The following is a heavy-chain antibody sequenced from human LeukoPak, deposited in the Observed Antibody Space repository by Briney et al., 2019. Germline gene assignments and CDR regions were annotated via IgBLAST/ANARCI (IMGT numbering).Heavy chain of an antibody. CDR3: ARSIVGATWFDP. V-gene: IGHV1-2*02. Sequence: ASVKVSCKASGYTFTGYYMHWVRQAPGQGLEGMGWINPNSGGTNYAQKVQGRVTMTRDTSISTAYMELSRLRSDDTAVYYCARSIVGATWFDPWGQGTLVTVSS. D-gene: IGHD1-26*01. CDR1: GYTFTGYY. J-gene: IGHJ5*02. CDR2: INPNSGGT.